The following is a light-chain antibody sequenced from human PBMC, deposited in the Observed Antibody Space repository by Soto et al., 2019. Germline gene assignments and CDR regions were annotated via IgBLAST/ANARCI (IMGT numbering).Light chain of an antibody. J-gene: IGLJ1*01. CDR3: GTWDSSLSADV. V-gene: IGLV1-51*02. CDR2: END. CDR1: SSNIGITS. Sequence: QSVLTQPPSVSGAPGQKVTISCSGSSSNIGITSVSWYQQLPEAAPKLLIYENDKRPSGIPDRFSGSKSGTSATLGITGHQTGDEADYYCGTWDSSLSADVFGTGTKVTVL.